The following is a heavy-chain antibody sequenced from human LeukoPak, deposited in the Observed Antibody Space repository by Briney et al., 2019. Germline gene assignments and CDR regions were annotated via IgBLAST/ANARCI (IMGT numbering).Heavy chain of an antibody. V-gene: IGHV1-24*01. D-gene: IGHD3-16*01. CDR3: ATTWGCLDAFDI. CDR1: GYTLTELS. J-gene: IGHJ3*02. Sequence: ASVKVSCKVSGYTLTELSMHWVRQAPGKGLEGMGGFDPEDGETIYAQKFQGRVTMTEDTYTDTPYIELSSLSAAGTAVDYLATTWGCLDAFDIWGQGTMVTVSS. CDR2: FDPEDGET.